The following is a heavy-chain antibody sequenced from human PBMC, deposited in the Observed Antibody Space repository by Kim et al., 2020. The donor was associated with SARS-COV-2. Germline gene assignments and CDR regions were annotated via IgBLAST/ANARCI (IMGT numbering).Heavy chain of an antibody. CDR3: ARADSSGYLPDY. D-gene: IGHD3-22*01. V-gene: IGHV3-7*03. J-gene: IGHJ4*02. Sequence: YYVDSVKGRFTISRDNAKNSLYLQMNSLRAEDTAVYYCARADSSGYLPDYWGQGTLVTVSS.